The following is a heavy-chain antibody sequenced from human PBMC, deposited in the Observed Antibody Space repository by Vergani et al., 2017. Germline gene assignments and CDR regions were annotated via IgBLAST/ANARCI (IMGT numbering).Heavy chain of an antibody. CDR1: GGSISSSSYY. D-gene: IGHD3-3*01. CDR3: ASPYYDFWSDYNWFDP. Sequence: QLQLQESGPGLVKPSETLSLTCTVSGGSISSSSYYWGWIRQPPGKGLEWIGSIYFSGSTYYNPSLKSRVTISVDTSKNQFSLKLSSVTAAAAAVDYCASPYYDFWSDYNWFDPWGQGTLVTVSS. CDR2: IYFSGST. J-gene: IGHJ5*02. V-gene: IGHV4-39*01.